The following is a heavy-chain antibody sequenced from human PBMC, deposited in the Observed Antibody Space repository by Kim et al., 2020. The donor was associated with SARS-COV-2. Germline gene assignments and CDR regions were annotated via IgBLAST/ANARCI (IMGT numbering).Heavy chain of an antibody. Sequence: SETLSLTCTVSGGSISSSSYYWGWIRQPPGKGLEWIGSIYYSGSTYYNPSLKSRVTISVDTSKNQFSLKLSSVTAADTAVYYCARHIKGITIFGVVTDWFDPCGQGTLVTVSS. V-gene: IGHV4-39*01. CDR2: IYYSGST. J-gene: IGHJ5*02. CDR1: GGSISSSSYY. CDR3: ARHIKGITIFGVVTDWFDP. D-gene: IGHD3-3*01.